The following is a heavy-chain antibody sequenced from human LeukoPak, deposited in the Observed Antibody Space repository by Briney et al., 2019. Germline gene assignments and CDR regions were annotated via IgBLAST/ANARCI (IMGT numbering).Heavy chain of an antibody. Sequence: SQTLSLTCAISGXSVSNNSAAWNWIRQSPSRGLEWLGRTYYRSKWFNDFALSVKSRITINSDTSKNQFSLQLNSVTPEDTAVYYCAKNYGDSNWFDPWGQGTLVTVSS. CDR1: GXSVSNNSAA. J-gene: IGHJ5*02. V-gene: IGHV6-1*01. CDR2: TYYRSKWFN. D-gene: IGHD4-17*01. CDR3: AKNYGDSNWFDP.